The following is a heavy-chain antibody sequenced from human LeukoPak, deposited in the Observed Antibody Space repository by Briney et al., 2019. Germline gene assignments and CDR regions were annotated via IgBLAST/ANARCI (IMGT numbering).Heavy chain of an antibody. CDR1: GFTFSSYW. V-gene: IGHV3-74*01. J-gene: IGHJ4*02. D-gene: IGHD3-10*01. Sequence: GGSLRLSCAASGFTFSSYWMHWVRQAPGKGLVWVSRVNSDGSSTIYADSVKGRFTISRDNSKNTLYLQMNSLRAEDTAVYYCARVYHYYGSENYYRTLDYWGQGTLVTVSS. CDR3: ARVYHYYGSENYYRTLDY. CDR2: VNSDGSST.